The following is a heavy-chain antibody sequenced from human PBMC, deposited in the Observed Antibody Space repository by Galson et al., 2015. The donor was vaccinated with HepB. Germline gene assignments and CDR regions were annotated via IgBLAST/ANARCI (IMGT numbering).Heavy chain of an antibody. CDR2: ISSNGGST. CDR3: VKESGGYSYGSDYYYYGMDV. V-gene: IGHV3-64D*09. D-gene: IGHD5-18*01. J-gene: IGHJ6*02. CDR1: GYTFTSHA. Sequence: SCKVSGYTFTSHAMHWVRQAPGKGLEYVSAISSNGGSTYYADSVKGGFTISRDNSKNTLYLQMSSLRAEDTAVYYCVKESGGYSYGSDYYYYGMDVWGQGTTVTVSS.